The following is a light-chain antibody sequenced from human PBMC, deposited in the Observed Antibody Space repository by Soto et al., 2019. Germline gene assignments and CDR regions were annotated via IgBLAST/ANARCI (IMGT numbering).Light chain of an antibody. J-gene: IGKJ5*01. CDR2: CAS. Sequence: ELVMTQSPATLSVSPGERATLSCRTSQSVNSNLAWYQQKLGQAPRLLIFCASTRATGIPARSSGSGSGTEFTLSISSLQSEDFAVYYCKQYKEWPPLTFGQGTRLEIK. CDR3: KQYKEWPPLT. CDR1: QSVNSN. V-gene: IGKV3-15*01.